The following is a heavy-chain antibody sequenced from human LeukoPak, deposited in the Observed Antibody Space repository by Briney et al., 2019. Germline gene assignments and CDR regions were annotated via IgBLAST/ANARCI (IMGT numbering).Heavy chain of an antibody. CDR3: AGRVGATIWTGLHF. CDR2: IHFNGNT. Sequence: SGTLSLTFPVSCGSLSGGTFFLGWVRPPPRQGLEWVWSIHFNGNTYYNPSLKSPVTISVDMPKNQFSLNLSSVTVADTAVYYCAGRVGATIWTGLHFWGQGILVTVSS. D-gene: IGHD1-26*01. CDR1: CGSLSGGTFF. V-gene: IGHV4-39*01. J-gene: IGHJ4*02.